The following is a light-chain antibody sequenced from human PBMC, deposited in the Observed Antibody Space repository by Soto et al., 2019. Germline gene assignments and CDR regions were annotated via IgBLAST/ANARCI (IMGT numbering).Light chain of an antibody. Sequence: DIVMTQSPDSLAVSLGERATINCKSSQSVLYSSNNKNYLAWYKQKPGQPPKLLIYWASTRESGVPDRFSGSGSGTDFSLTISCLQAEDVAVYYCQQYYSTPRTFGQGTKVEIK. J-gene: IGKJ1*01. CDR1: QSVLYSSNNKNY. CDR3: QQYYSTPRT. CDR2: WAS. V-gene: IGKV4-1*01.